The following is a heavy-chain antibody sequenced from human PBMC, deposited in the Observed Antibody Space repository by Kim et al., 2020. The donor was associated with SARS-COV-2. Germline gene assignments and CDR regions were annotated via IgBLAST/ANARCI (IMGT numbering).Heavy chain of an antibody. J-gene: IGHJ6*02. CDR2: IDPSGGTT. V-gene: IGHV1-46*01. Sequence: ASVKVSCKASGYTFTSYYLHWVRQAPGQGLEWMGIIDPSGGTTTSAQKFQGRVTMTGDTSTSTVYMELSSLRSEDTAVYYCARARGWSNYYGMDVWGQGTTVTVSS. CDR3: ARARGWSNYYGMDV. CDR1: GYTFTSYY. D-gene: IGHD6-19*01.